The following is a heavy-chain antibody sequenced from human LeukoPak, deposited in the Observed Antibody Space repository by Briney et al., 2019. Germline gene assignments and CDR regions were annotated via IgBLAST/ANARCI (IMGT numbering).Heavy chain of an antibody. J-gene: IGHJ6*03. CDR3: ARDGDPAYYYYMDV. CDR2: ISRSSSYI. Sequence: GGSLRLSCAASGFTFSSYSMNWVRQAPGKGLEWVSSISRSSSYINYVDSVKGRFTISRDNAKNSLYLQMNSLRAEDTAVYYCARDGDPAYYYYMDVWGKGTTVTVSS. D-gene: IGHD6-25*01. CDR1: GFTFSSYS. V-gene: IGHV3-21*01.